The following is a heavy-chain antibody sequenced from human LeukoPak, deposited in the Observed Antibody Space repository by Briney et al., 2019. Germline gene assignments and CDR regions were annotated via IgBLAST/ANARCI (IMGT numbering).Heavy chain of an antibody. CDR2: ISSSSSTI. CDR1: GFTFSSYW. CDR3: VRDYYDSSGYYRGDQ. V-gene: IGHV3-48*04. D-gene: IGHD3-22*01. Sequence: GGSLRLSCAASGFTFSSYWMRWVRQAPGKGLEWVSYISSSSSTIYYADSVKGRFTISRDNAKNLLFLQMNSLGAEDTAVYYCVRDYYDSSGYYRGDQWGQGTLVTVSS. J-gene: IGHJ4*02.